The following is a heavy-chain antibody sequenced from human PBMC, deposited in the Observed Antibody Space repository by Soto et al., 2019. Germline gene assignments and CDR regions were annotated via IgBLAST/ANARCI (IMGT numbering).Heavy chain of an antibody. CDR2: IYLDGDK. V-gene: IGHV2-5*02. CDR1: GFSLNTGGLG. CDR3: AHSRCGGDCLRSYSSHYYYGMDV. J-gene: IGHJ6*02. D-gene: IGHD2-21*02. Sequence: QITLKESGPTLVKPTQTLTLTCTFSGFSLNTGGLGVGWIRQPPGKALEWLALIYLDGDKRYSPSLKSRLSITKDPSNNQVVLTMTNMDPVDTATYYCAHSRCGGDCLRSYSSHYYYGMDVWGQGTTVTVSS.